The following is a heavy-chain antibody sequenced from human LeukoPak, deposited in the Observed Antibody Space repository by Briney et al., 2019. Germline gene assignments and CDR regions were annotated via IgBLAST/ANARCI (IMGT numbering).Heavy chain of an antibody. V-gene: IGHV3-30*04. D-gene: IGHD3-10*02. CDR3: AELGITMIGGV. Sequence: PGGSLRLACAASAFTFSNFPMDWVRQAPVKGLEWVAVISYDGSKKYYADSVKGRFTISRDNAKNSLYLQMNSLRAEDTAVYYCAELGITMIGGVWGKGTTVTISS. J-gene: IGHJ6*04. CDR1: AFTFSNFP. CDR2: ISYDGSKK.